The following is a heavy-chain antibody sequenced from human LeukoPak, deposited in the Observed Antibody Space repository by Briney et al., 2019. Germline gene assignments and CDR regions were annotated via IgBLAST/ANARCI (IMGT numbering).Heavy chain of an antibody. CDR1: GFTFISDW. J-gene: IGHJ6*03. V-gene: IGHV3-7*01. Sequence: GGSLRLSCAASGFTFISDWMSWGRQAPAKGLELVANIRQDGSEKYYVDSVKGRFTISRDNAKNSLYLQMNSLRAEDTAVYYCARDGYSSSWYGGNYYYYYMDVWGKGTTVTVSS. D-gene: IGHD6-13*01. CDR3: ARDGYSSSWYGGNYYYYYMDV. CDR2: IRQDGSEK.